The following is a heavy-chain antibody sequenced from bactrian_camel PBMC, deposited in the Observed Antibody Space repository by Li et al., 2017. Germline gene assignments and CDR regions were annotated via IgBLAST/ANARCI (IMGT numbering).Heavy chain of an antibody. CDR1: GDALSTYA. CDR3: ACGINGPGEYAY. Sequence: HVQLVESGGGSVRAGGSLRLSCAASGDALSTYAMAWFRQPPGKEREWVAAIRTRTRTKEYTSSVKGRFTVSQDNAKNTLYLQMDSLKPEDMAMYYCACGINGPGEYAYWGQGTQVTVS. CDR2: IRTRTRTK. V-gene: IGHV3S55*01. J-gene: IGHJ4*01.